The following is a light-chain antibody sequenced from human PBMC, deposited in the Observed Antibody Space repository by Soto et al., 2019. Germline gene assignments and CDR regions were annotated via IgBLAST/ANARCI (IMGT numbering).Light chain of an antibody. CDR1: QTVSSSY. V-gene: IGKV3-20*01. J-gene: IGKJ1*01. CDR3: QQYGSSPRT. Sequence: EIVLTQSPGTLSLSPGXRAALSCRASQTVSSSYLAWYQQKPGQAPRLLIYGASSRATGIPDRFSGSGSGTDFTLTLSRLEPEDFAVYYCQQYGSSPRTFGQGTKLDIK. CDR2: GAS.